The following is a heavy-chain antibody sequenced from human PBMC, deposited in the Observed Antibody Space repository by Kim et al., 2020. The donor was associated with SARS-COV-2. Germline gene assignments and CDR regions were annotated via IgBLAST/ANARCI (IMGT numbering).Heavy chain of an antibody. CDR1: GFTFSSYS. CDR2: ISSSSSTI. CDR3: ARGDSGYDPWNWFDP. V-gene: IGHV3-48*04. D-gene: IGHD5-12*01. Sequence: GGSLRLSCAASGFTFSSYSMNWVRQAPGKGLEWFSYISSSSSTIYYADSVKGRFTICRDNAKNSLYLQMNSRRAEDTAVYYCARGDSGYDPWNWFDPWGQGTLVTVSS. J-gene: IGHJ5*02.